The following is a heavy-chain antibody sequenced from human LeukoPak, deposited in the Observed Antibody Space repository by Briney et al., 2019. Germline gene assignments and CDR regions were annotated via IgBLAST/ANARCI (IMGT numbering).Heavy chain of an antibody. CDR3: TKDLMTGFSSGWYFAY. CDR1: GFSVNGYV. V-gene: IGHV3-23*01. CDR2: TGGSDDNT. J-gene: IGHJ4*02. Sequence: GGSLRLTCEGSGFSVNGYVMSWVRQAPGKGLEWIAVTGGSDDNTHYADSVKGRFTISRDNSENRLFLQMNSLRPDDSALYYCTKDLMTGFSSGWYFAYWGQGTLVTVSS. D-gene: IGHD6-19*01.